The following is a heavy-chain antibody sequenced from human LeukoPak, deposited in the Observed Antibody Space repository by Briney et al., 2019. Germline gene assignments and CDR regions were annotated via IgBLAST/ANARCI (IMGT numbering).Heavy chain of an antibody. V-gene: IGHV4-34*01. J-gene: IGHJ4*02. D-gene: IGHD5-18*01. CDR3: ARKGYSYSYFDY. CDR1: GGSFSGYY. CDR2: IYHSGST. Sequence: SETLSLTCAVYGGSFSGYYWSWIRQPPGKGLEWIGSIYHSGSTYYNPSLKSRVTISVDTSKNQFSLKLSSVTAADTAMYYCARKGYSYSYFDYWGQGTLVTVSS.